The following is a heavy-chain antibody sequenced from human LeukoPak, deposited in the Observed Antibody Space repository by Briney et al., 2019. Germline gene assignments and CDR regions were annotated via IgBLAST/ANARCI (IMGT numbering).Heavy chain of an antibody. CDR1: GGFIGSYY. V-gene: IGHV4-59*01. CDR3: ARAEGDYYGMDV. D-gene: IGHD1-14*01. CDR2: IYYSGST. Sequence: SETLSLTCTVSGGFIGSYYWSWIRQPPGKGLEWIGYIYYSGSTNYNPSLKSRVTISVDTSKNQFSLKLSSVTAADTAVYYCARAEGDYYGMDVWGQGTTVTVSS. J-gene: IGHJ6*02.